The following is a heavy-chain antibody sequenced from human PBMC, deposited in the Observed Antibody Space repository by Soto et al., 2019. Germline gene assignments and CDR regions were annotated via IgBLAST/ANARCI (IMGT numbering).Heavy chain of an antibody. Sequence: SVKVSCKASGYTFTSYGISWVRQAPGQGLEWMGWISAYNGNTNYAQKLQGRVTMTTDTSTSTAYMELRSLRSDDTAVYYCAREKYDFWSGSSPNYYYYGMDVWGQGTTVTVSS. J-gene: IGHJ6*02. CDR1: GYTFTSYG. V-gene: IGHV1-18*01. CDR2: ISAYNGNT. CDR3: AREKYDFWSGSSPNYYYYGMDV. D-gene: IGHD3-3*01.